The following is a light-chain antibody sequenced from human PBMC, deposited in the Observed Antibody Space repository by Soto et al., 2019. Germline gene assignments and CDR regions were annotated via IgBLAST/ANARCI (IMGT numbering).Light chain of an antibody. CDR3: QQYKSYYT. CDR1: QSISSW. V-gene: IGKV1-5*03. Sequence: DIQMTQSPSTLSASVGDRVTITCRASQSISSWLAWYQQKPGKAPKLLIYEASGLESGVPARFSGSGSETEFTLTIISRQPDDFATYYGQQYKSYYTFGQGTKLEIK. CDR2: EAS. J-gene: IGKJ2*01.